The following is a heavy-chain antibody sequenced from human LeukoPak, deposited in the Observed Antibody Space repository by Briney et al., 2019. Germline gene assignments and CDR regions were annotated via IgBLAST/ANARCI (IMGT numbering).Heavy chain of an antibody. CDR3: AGGTYCGGDCYLS. J-gene: IGHJ4*02. D-gene: IGHD2-21*02. V-gene: IGHV4-39*07. Sequence: SSETLSLTCTVSGGSISSSSYYWGWIRQPPGKGLEWIGSIYYSGSTYYNPSLTSRVTISVDTSKNQCSLTLSSVTAADTAVYYCAGGTYCGGDCYLSWGQGTLVTVSS. CDR1: GGSISSSSYY. CDR2: IYYSGST.